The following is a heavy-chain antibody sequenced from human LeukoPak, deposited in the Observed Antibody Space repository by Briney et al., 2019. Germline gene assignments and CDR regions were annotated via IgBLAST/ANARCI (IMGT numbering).Heavy chain of an antibody. Sequence: PGASLRLSCAASGLTFSSNAMSWVRQAPGKGVEWVSTVCGSGGSTYYADSVKGRFTVSRDNSKNTLYLQMNGLRTEDTAVYYCAKRDGSNSFECWGQGTLVTVSS. J-gene: IGHJ4*02. D-gene: IGHD3-22*01. V-gene: IGHV3-23*01. CDR3: AKRDGSNSFEC. CDR1: GLTFSSNA. CDR2: VCGSGGST.